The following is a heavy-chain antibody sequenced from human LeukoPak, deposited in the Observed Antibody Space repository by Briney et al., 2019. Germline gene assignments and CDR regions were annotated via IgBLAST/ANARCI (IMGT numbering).Heavy chain of an antibody. D-gene: IGHD3-16*01. CDR2: IYYSGSI. Sequence: SETLSLTCTVSGGSISSYYWSWIRQPPGKGLEWIGYIYYSGSINYNPSLKSRVTISVDTSKNQFSLKLSSVTAADTAVYYCARDRWGDFEYWGQGTLVTVSS. J-gene: IGHJ4*02. CDR3: ARDRWGDFEY. V-gene: IGHV4-59*01. CDR1: GGSISSYY.